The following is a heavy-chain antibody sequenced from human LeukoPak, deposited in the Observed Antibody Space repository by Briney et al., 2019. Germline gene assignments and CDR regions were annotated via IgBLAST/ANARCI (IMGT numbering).Heavy chain of an antibody. CDR3: AKDRYCSSTSCSWDY. Sequence: GGSLRLSCAASGFTFSNAWMTWVRQAPGKGLEWVSAISGSGGSTYYADSVKGRFTISRDNSKNTLYLQMNSLRAEDTAVYYCAKDRYCSSTSCSWDYWGQGTLVTVSS. CDR1: GFTFSNAW. CDR2: ISGSGGST. V-gene: IGHV3-23*01. D-gene: IGHD2-2*01. J-gene: IGHJ4*02.